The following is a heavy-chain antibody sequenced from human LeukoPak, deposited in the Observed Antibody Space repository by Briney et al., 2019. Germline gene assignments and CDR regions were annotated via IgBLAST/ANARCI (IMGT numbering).Heavy chain of an antibody. CDR2: ISAYNGNT. CDR3: ARDRASRWYSSGFDY. CDR1: GYTFTSYG. D-gene: IGHD6-19*01. J-gene: IGHJ4*02. V-gene: IGHV1-18*01. Sequence: GASVKVSCKASGYTFTSYGISWVRQAPGQGLEWMGWISAYNGNTNYAQKLQGRVTMTTDTSTSTAYMELRSLRSDDTAVYYCARDRASRWYSSGFDYWGQGTLVTVSS.